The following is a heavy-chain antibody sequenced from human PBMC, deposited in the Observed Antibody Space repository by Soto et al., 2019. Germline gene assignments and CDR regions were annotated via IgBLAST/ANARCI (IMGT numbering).Heavy chain of an antibody. J-gene: IGHJ5*02. CDR3: ARVPNSSSWYPSNWFDP. CDR1: GYSISSGYY. CDR2: IYHSGST. Sequence: SEILSLTCAVSGYSISSGYYWGWIRQPPGKGLEWIGSIYHSGSTYYNPSLKSRVTISVDTSKNQFSLKLSSVTAADTAVYYCARVPNSSSWYPSNWFDPWGQGTLVTVSS. D-gene: IGHD6-13*01. V-gene: IGHV4-38-2*01.